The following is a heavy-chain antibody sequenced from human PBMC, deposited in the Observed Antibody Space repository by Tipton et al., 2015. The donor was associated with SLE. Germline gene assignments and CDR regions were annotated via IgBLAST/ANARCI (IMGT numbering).Heavy chain of an antibody. CDR2: IYYSGNT. CDR1: GDSISSYY. Sequence: PGLVKPSETLSLTCTVSGDSISSYYWNWIRQPPGKGLEWIGYIYYSGNTNYNPSLQRRVTISVDTSKNQFSLNLRSVTAADTAMYYRARLGHYYDSSGYRYFDYWGQGTLVTVSS. D-gene: IGHD3-22*01. CDR3: ARLGHYYDSSGYRYFDY. J-gene: IGHJ4*02. V-gene: IGHV4-59*08.